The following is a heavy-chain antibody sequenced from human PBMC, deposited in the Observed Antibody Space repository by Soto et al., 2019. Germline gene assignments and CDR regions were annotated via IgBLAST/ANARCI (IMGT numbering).Heavy chain of an antibody. D-gene: IGHD6-13*01. J-gene: IGHJ3*02. CDR1: GFTFSSYG. CDR3: ARDRGDVYSSSWYRVSDAFDI. V-gene: IGHV3-33*01. Sequence: QVQLVESGGGVVQPGRSLRLSCAASGFTFSSYGMHWVRQAPGKGLEWVAVIWYDGSNKYYADSVKGRFTISRDNSKNTLYLQMNSLRAEDTAVYYCARDRGDVYSSSWYRVSDAFDIWGQGTMVTVSS. CDR2: IWYDGSNK.